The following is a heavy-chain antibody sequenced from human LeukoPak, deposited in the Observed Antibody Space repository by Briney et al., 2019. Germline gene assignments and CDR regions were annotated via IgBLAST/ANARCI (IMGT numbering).Heavy chain of an antibody. J-gene: IGHJ4*02. D-gene: IGHD4-17*01. Sequence: ASVKVSCKASGYTFTGYYMHWVRQAPGQGLEWMGWINPNSGGTNYAQKFQGRVTMTRDTSISTAYMELSRLRSDDRAVYYCARGSYGDYEVAHWGQGTLVTVSS. CDR1: GYTFTGYY. CDR2: INPNSGGT. V-gene: IGHV1-2*02. CDR3: ARGSYGDYEVAH.